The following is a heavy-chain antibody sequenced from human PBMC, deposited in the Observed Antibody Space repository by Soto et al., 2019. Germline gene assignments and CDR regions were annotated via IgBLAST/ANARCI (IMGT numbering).Heavy chain of an antibody. CDR2: IIPILGIA. D-gene: IGHD6-19*01. CDR1: GGTFSSYT. CDR3: ARDLGVAGTEDAFDI. J-gene: IGHJ3*02. V-gene: IGHV1-69*04. Sequence: GASVKVSCKASGGTFSSYTISWVRQAPGQGLEWMGRIIPILGIANYAQKFQGRVTITADKSTSTAYMELSSLRSEDTAVYYCARDLGVAGTEDAFDIWGQGTMVTVS.